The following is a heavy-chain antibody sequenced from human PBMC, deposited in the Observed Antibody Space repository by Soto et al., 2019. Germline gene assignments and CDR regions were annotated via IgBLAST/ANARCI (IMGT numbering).Heavy chain of an antibody. J-gene: IGHJ4*02. CDR2: LDCDDAK. D-gene: IGHD4-17*01. CDR3: ARAFMTTVTALDF. V-gene: IGHV2-70*01. Sequence: SGPTLVNPTHTLTLTCTFSGFSLSTSGMSVSWIRQPPGKALELLALLDCDDAKYYIPSLKTSLTISKGTSKNQVVLKMTNMDPVDTATYYCARAFMTTVTALDFWGQGTLVTVSS. CDR1: GFSLSTSGMS.